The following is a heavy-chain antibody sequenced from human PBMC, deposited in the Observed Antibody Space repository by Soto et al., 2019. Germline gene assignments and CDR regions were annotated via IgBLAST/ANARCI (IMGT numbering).Heavy chain of an antibody. CDR2: INHSGST. D-gene: IGHD3-16*01. CDR3: ARGMGAENTFYYYYGMDV. J-gene: IGHJ6*02. Sequence: PSETLSLTCAVYGGSFSGYYWSWIRQPPGKGLEWIGEINHSGSTNYNPSLKSRVTISVDTSKNQFSLKLSSVTAADTAVYYCARGMGAENTFYYYYGMDVWGQGTTVTVSS. CDR1: GGSFSGYY. V-gene: IGHV4-34*01.